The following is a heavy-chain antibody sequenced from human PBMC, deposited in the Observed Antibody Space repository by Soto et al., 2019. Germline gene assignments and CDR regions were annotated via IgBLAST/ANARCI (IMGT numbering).Heavy chain of an antibody. J-gene: IGHJ4*02. CDR2: ISISGSTT. CDR3: AKSVHCSSTSCWWYYFDY. CDR1: GITLSNYA. V-gene: IGHV3-23*01. Sequence: GGSLRLSCAASGITLSNYAMTWVRQAPGKGLEWVSVISISGSTTYYADSVRGRFTISRDNSKNTLYLQMNSLRAEDTAVYYCAKSVHCSSTSCWWYYFDYWGQGSLVTVS. D-gene: IGHD2-2*01.